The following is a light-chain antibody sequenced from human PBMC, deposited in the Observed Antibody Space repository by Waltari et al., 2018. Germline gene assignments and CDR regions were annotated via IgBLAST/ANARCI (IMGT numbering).Light chain of an antibody. CDR3: QQYDSYPFT. Sequence: DIQMTQSPSTLPASVGDRVTITCRASQTISSSLAWYQQTPGNPPKLLIYKASSLESGVPSTFSGSGSGTEFTLTISSLQPDDFATYYCQQYDSYPFTFGPGTRVDIK. CDR2: KAS. CDR1: QTISSS. V-gene: IGKV1-5*03. J-gene: IGKJ3*01.